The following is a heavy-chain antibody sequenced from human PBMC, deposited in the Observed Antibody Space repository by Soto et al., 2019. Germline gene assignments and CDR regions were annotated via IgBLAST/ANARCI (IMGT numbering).Heavy chain of an antibody. J-gene: IGHJ4*02. V-gene: IGHV3-30-3*01. CDR3: ARDGLLGYFDY. CDR1: GFTFSSYA. CDR2: ISYDGSNK. Sequence: QVQLVESGGGVVQPGRSLRLSWAASGFTFSSYAMHWVRLAPGKGLEWVAVISYDGSNKYYADSVKGRFTISRDNSKNTLYLQMNSLRAEDTAVYYCARDGLLGYFDYWGQGTLVTVSS. D-gene: IGHD3-16*01.